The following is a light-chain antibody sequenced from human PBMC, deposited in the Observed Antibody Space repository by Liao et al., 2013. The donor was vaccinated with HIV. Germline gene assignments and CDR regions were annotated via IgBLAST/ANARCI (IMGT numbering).Light chain of an antibody. CDR3: QAWDSSTAV. CDR2: Q. CDR1: KLGDKY. V-gene: IGLV3-1*01. Sequence: SYELTQPPSVSVSPGQTASITCSGDKLGDKYACWYQQKPGQSPVLVIYQDPERFSGSNSGNTATLTISGTQAMDEADYYCQAWDSSTAVFGGGTKLTVL. J-gene: IGLJ3*02.